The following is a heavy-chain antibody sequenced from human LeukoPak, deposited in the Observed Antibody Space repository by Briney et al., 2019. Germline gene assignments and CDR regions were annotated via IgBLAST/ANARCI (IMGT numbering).Heavy chain of an antibody. Sequence: PSETLCLTCTVSGGSISGYYWRWVRQAPGKGLEWIGFMDYTGSSNYNPSLKSRVAISLDTSKNQFSLKLSSVTAADTAVYYCASAGLIEPFAYWGQGTLVTVSS. V-gene: IGHV4-59*08. CDR1: GGSISGYY. CDR2: MDYTGSS. CDR3: ASAGLIEPFAY. J-gene: IGHJ4*02. D-gene: IGHD3-22*01.